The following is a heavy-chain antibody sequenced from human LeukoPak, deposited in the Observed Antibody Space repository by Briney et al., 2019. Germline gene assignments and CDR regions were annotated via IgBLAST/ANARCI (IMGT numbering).Heavy chain of an antibody. Sequence: PSETLSLTCTVSGGSISSYYWRWIRQPPGKGLGWIGYIYYSGSTNYNPSLKSRVTISVDTSKNQFSLKLSSVTAADTAVYYCARGRRPFDWFDPWGQGTLVTVSS. D-gene: IGHD3-3*02. CDR3: ARGRRPFDWFDP. V-gene: IGHV4-59*01. CDR1: GGSISSYY. CDR2: IYYSGST. J-gene: IGHJ5*02.